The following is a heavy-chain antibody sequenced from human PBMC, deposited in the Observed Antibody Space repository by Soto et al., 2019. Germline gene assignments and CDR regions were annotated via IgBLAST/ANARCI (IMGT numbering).Heavy chain of an antibody. Sequence: QVQLVQSGAEVMKPGASVKVSCKASGYTFTSYGISWVRQAPGQGLEWMGWISAYNGNTNYAQKLQGRVTMTTDTSTSTAYMELRSLRSDDTAVYYCARETPGKTYYYYGMDVWGQGTTVTVSS. CDR2: ISAYNGNT. V-gene: IGHV1-18*01. CDR1: GYTFTSYG. J-gene: IGHJ6*02. CDR3: ARETPGKTYYYYGMDV.